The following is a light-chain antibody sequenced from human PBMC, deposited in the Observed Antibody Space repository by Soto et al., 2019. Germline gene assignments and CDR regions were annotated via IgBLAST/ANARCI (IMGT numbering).Light chain of an antibody. CDR2: DAS. J-gene: IGKJ1*01. V-gene: IGKV1-5*01. Sequence: DIQMTQSPSTLSASVGDRVTITCRASQSISTWLAWYQQRSGKAPKLLIFDASSLESGVPSRFSGSGSGTEFTLTISSLQPDDSATYYCQQYDSDWWTFGQGTKVGIE. CDR3: QQYDSDWWT. CDR1: QSISTW.